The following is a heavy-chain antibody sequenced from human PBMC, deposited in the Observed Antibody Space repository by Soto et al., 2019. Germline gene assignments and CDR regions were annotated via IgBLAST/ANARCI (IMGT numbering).Heavy chain of an antibody. D-gene: IGHD6-19*01. J-gene: IGHJ4*02. CDR3: ARGGWARGEVH. Sequence: GAPVEVCCKASGYTVYSYGVGWVRQAPGQGLEWMGWISAYNGNTNYAQKLQGRVTMTTDTSTSTAYMELRSLRSDDTAVYYCARGGWARGEVHWGQGTLVTVSS. V-gene: IGHV1-18*01. CDR1: GYTVYSYG. CDR2: ISAYNGNT.